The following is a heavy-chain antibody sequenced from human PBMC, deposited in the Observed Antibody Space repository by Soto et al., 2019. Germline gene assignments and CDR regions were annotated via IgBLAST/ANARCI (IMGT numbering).Heavy chain of an antibody. J-gene: IGHJ6*02. D-gene: IGHD6-13*01. CDR2: IDPSDSYT. V-gene: IGHV5-10-1*04. CDR3: ARLTEYSSSWYYGMDV. CDR1: GYSFTSYW. Sequence: GESLKISCKGSGYSFTSYWISWVRQMPGKGLEWMGRIDPSDSYTNYSPSFQGQVTISADKSISTAYLQWSSLKASDTAMYYCARLTEYSSSWYYGMDVWGQGTTVTVSS.